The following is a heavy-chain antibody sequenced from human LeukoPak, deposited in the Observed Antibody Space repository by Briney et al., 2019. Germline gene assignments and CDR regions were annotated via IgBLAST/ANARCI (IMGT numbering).Heavy chain of an antibody. D-gene: IGHD2-21*01. V-gene: IGHV3-21*01. CDR3: AREVNSYYYYYMDV. Sequence: GGSLRLSCAASGFPFSSYSMNWVRQAPGKGLEWVSSISSSSSYIYYADSVKGRFTISRDNAKNSLYLQMNSLRAEDTAVYYCAREVNSYYYYYMDVWGKGTTVPVSS. CDR1: GFPFSSYS. J-gene: IGHJ6*03. CDR2: ISSSSSYI.